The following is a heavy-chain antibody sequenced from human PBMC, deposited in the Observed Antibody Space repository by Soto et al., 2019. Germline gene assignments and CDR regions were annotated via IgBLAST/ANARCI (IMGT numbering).Heavy chain of an antibody. J-gene: IGHJ4*02. Sequence: QVQLVESGGGVVQPGRSLRLSCAASGFTFCSYAMHWVRQAPGKGLEWVAVISYDGSNKYYADSVKGRFTISRDNSKNTLYLQMNSLRAEDTAVYYCARDRGSYDFDYWGQGTLVTVSS. CDR1: GFTFCSYA. D-gene: IGHD1-26*01. V-gene: IGHV3-30-3*01. CDR3: ARDRGSYDFDY. CDR2: ISYDGSNK.